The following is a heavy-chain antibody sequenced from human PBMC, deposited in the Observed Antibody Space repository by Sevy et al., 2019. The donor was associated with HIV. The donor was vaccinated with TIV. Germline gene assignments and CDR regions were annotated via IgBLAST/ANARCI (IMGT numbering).Heavy chain of an antibody. V-gene: IGHV3-30*04. CDR3: ARDLWYYDSSGYGPHGAFDI. J-gene: IGHJ3*02. D-gene: IGHD3-22*01. CDR1: GFTFSSYA. Sequence: GGSLRLSCAASGFTFSSYAMHWVRQAPGKGLEWVAVISYDGSNKYYADSVKGRFTISRDNSKNTLYLQMNSLRAEDTAVYYCARDLWYYDSSGYGPHGAFDIWGQGTMVTVSS. CDR2: ISYDGSNK.